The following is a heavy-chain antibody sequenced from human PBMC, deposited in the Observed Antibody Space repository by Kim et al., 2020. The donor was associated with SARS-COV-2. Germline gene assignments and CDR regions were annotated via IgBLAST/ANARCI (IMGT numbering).Heavy chain of an antibody. CDR1: GFAFSDYS. CDR2: ISRRSTYI. V-gene: IGHV3-21*01. Sequence: GGYLRLSCAASGFAFSDYSMNWVRQTPGKGLEWVASISRRSTYIFYEGSLEGRITISRDNARNSLYLQMSSLRVDDTAVYYCTRSMPGTSASGGNWFDPWGQGTLVTVSS. CDR3: TRSMPGTSASGGNWFDP. D-gene: IGHD2-2*01. J-gene: IGHJ5*02.